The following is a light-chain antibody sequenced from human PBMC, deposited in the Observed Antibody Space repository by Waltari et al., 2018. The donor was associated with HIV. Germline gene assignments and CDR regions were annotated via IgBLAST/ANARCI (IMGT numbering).Light chain of an antibody. CDR2: DND. CDR1: SSNIGTDY. V-gene: IGLV1-51*01. J-gene: IGLJ3*02. CDR3: GTWDRSLGGGV. Sequence: QSVLTQPPSVSAAPGQKVAISCSVSSSNIGTDYVSWYQDVPGSAPQRLVYDNDKRPAGTPDRFSGSKSGTSATLDITGLQIGDGADYYCGTWDRSLGGGVFGGGTKLTVL.